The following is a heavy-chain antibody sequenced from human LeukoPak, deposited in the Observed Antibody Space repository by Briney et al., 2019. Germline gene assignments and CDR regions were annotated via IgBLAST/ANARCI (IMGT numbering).Heavy chain of an antibody. CDR1: GGSISSNY. CDR2: IYYSGTT. J-gene: IGHJ3*02. CDR3: AKGTSPYYDILTGYSNIYAFDI. Sequence: SETLSLTCTVSGGSISSNYWSWIRQPPGKGLEWIGYIYYSGTTNYNPSLKSRLTITVDTSKNQFSLKLSSVTAADTAVYYCAKGTSPYYDILTGYSNIYAFDIWGQGTMVTVSS. V-gene: IGHV4-59*08. D-gene: IGHD3-9*01.